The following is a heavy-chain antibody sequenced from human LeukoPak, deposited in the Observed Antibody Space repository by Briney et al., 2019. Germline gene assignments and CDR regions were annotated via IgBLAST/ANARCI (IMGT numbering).Heavy chain of an antibody. J-gene: IGHJ5*02. V-gene: IGHV1-18*01. CDR3: ARGYDILTRDGFDP. D-gene: IGHD3-9*01. CDR2: ISAYNGNT. CDR1: GYTFTSYG. Sequence: ASVKVSCKASGYTFTSYGISWVRQAPGQGIEWMGWISAYNGNTNYAQKLQGRVTMTTDTSTSTAYMELRSLRSDDTAVYYCARGYDILTRDGFDPWGQGTLVTVSS.